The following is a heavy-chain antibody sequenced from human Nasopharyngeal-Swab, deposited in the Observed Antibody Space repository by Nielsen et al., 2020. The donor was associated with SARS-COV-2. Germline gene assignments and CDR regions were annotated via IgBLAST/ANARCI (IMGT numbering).Heavy chain of an antibody. CDR2: IWYDGSNK. D-gene: IGHD4-11*01. J-gene: IGHJ4*02. CDR3: ARDRDDYSNSYYFDY. V-gene: IGHV3-33*01. Sequence: PEKRLEWVAVIWYDGSNKYYADSVKGRFTISRDNSKNTLYLQMNSLRAEDTAVYYCARDRDDYSNSYYFDYWGQGTLVTVSS.